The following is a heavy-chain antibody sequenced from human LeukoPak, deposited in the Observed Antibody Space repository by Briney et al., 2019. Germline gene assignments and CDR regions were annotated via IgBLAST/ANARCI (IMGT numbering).Heavy chain of an antibody. Sequence: PWETLSLTCTVSGGSISSYYWSWIRQPPGKGLEWIGYIYYSGSTNYNPSLKSRVTISVDTSKNQFSLKLSSVTAADTAVYYCARHLRSYSSGWSNFDYWGQGTLVTVSS. V-gene: IGHV4-59*01. J-gene: IGHJ4*02. D-gene: IGHD6-19*01. CDR3: ARHLRSYSSGWSNFDY. CDR2: IYYSGST. CDR1: GGSISSYY.